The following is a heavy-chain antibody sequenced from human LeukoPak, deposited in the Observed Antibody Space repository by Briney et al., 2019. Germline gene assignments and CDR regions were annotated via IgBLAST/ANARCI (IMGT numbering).Heavy chain of an antibody. J-gene: IGHJ6*02. D-gene: IGHD6-13*01. CDR1: GGSFSGYY. Sequence: SETLSLTCAVYGGSFSGYYWSWIRQPPGKGLEWIGEINHSGSTNYNPSLKSRVTISVDTSKNQFSLKLSSVTAADTAVYYCARPAAGTSDYYYYGMDVWGQGTTVTVSS. CDR3: ARPAAGTSDYYYYGMDV. CDR2: INHSGST. V-gene: IGHV4-34*01.